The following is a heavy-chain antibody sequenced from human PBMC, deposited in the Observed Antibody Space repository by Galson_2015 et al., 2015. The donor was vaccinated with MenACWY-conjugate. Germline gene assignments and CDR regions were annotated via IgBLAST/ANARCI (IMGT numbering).Heavy chain of an antibody. Sequence: ETLSLTCTVSGASMSNYSWTWIRQSPEKGLEWIGHIYHSGATNYNPSLQSRVIISADASKGQISLNLASVSAADTAVYYCVRRATTGWFDPWGQGTQVTVSS. CDR2: IYHSGAT. V-gene: IGHV4-59*13. J-gene: IGHJ5*02. CDR3: VRRATTGWFDP. D-gene: IGHD4-17*01. CDR1: GASMSNYS.